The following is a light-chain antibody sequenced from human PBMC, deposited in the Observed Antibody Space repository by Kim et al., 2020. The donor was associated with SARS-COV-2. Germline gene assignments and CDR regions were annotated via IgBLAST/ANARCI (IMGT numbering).Light chain of an antibody. Sequence: QSVLTQPPSVSGTPGQTVTISCSGSSSNIGSNNVVWYQQLPGAAPNLLIYSNNQRPSGIPDRFSGSRSGTSAALAISGLQSGDEADYYCAVWDDSLKKGVFGGGTQLTVL. CDR1: SSNIGSNN. CDR3: AVWDDSLKKGV. V-gene: IGLV1-44*01. CDR2: SNN. J-gene: IGLJ3*02.